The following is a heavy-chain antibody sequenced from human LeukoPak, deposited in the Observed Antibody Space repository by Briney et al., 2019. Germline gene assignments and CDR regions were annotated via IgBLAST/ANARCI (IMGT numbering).Heavy chain of an antibody. Sequence: SVKVSCRASGYTFTAFYIHWVRQAPGQGLEWMGGIIPIFGTANYAQKFQGRVTITTDESTGTAYMELSSLRSEDTAVYYCARDADPPLLESDKDDYYYYYMDVWGKGTTVTVSS. J-gene: IGHJ6*03. CDR3: ARDADPPLLESDKDDYYYYYMDV. CDR2: IIPIFGTA. V-gene: IGHV1-69*05. CDR1: GYTFTAFY. D-gene: IGHD3-9*01.